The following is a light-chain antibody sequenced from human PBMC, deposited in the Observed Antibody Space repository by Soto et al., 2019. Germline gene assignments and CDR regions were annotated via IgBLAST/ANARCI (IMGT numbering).Light chain of an antibody. J-gene: IGLJ1*01. CDR2: EVS. V-gene: IGLV2-18*02. Sequence: QSALTQPPSVSGSPGQSVTISCTGTSSDVGSYSRVSWYQPPPGTAPKLMIYEVSNRPSGVPDRFSGSKSGNTAALTISGLQPEDEADYYCSSYTSSNTYVFGTGTKLNVL. CDR1: SSDVGSYSR. CDR3: SSYTSSNTYV.